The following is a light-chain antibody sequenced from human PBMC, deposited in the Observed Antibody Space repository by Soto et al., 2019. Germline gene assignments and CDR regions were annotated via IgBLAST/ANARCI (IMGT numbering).Light chain of an antibody. V-gene: IGKV1-5*01. Sequence: DIQMTQSPSTLSRSFGDRVDITCRASQTISTWLAWYQQQPGKAPKILISDASNLESGVPSRFSGSGSGTEFTLTISSLQPDDFATYHCQQYENYPWTFGQGTKVDIK. J-gene: IGKJ1*01. CDR2: DAS. CDR3: QQYENYPWT. CDR1: QTISTW.